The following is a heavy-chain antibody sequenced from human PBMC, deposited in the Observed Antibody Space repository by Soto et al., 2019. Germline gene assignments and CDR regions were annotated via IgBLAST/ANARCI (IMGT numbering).Heavy chain of an antibody. Sequence: GGSLRLSCAASGFTFSSYAMHWVRQAPGKGLEWVAVISYDGSNKYYADSVKGRFTISRDNSKNTLYLQMNSLRAEDTAVYYCARESDDSSSWYLDYWGQGTLVTVSS. CDR2: ISYDGSNK. D-gene: IGHD6-13*01. V-gene: IGHV3-30-3*01. CDR3: ARESDDSSSWYLDY. J-gene: IGHJ4*02. CDR1: GFTFSSYA.